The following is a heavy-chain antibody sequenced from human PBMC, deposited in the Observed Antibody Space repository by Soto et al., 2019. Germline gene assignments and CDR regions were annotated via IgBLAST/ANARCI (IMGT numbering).Heavy chain of an antibody. Sequence: EVQLVESGGGLVQPGGSLRLSCAASGFTFSSYWMSWFRQAPGKGLEWVANMKQDGIEKYYVDSVKGRFTSARDNAKNSLYLQMNSLRAQETAVYYCARNPPMTRGNGMDVWGQGTTVTVSS. CDR3: ARNPPMTRGNGMDV. J-gene: IGHJ6*02. CDR1: GFTFSSYW. V-gene: IGHV3-7*01. CDR2: MKQDGIEK. D-gene: IGHD3-10*01.